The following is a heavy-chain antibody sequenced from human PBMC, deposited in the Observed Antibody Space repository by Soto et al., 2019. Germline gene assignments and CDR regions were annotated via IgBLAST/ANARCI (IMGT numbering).Heavy chain of an antibody. J-gene: IGHJ4*02. CDR1: GGSFSGYY. D-gene: IGHD2-15*01. V-gene: IGHV4-34*01. Sequence: SQTLSLTCAVYGGSFSGYYWSCIRQPPSKGLEWIGQLSHTASTNYNPSLKSRVTISVDTSKNQFSLELRSVTAADPAVYYCAREDSDMDYWGQATLVTVS. CDR3: AREDSDMDY. CDR2: LSHTAST.